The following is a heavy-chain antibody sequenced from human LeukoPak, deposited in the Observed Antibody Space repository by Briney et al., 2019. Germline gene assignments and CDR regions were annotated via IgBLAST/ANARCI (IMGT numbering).Heavy chain of an antibody. Sequence: TSETLSLTCTVSVGSISGYFWTWIRQPAGKGLEWIGRMYSTGSNNYDPSLKSRVTMSLDTSKNHFALNLTSVTAADTAVYYCAREPTSGREPTSGRPLDYWGQGTLVTVSS. CDR2: MYSTGSN. CDR1: VGSISGYF. J-gene: IGHJ4*02. V-gene: IGHV4-4*07. D-gene: IGHD5-12*01. CDR3: AREPTSGREPTSGRPLDY.